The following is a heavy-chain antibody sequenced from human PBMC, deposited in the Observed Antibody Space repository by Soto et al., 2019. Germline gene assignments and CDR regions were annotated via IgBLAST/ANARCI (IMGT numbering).Heavy chain of an antibody. CDR2: ISAYNGNT. V-gene: IGHV1-18*01. CDR3: ARVQITMVRGVIIRAYDY. D-gene: IGHD3-10*01. CDR1: GYTFTNFG. J-gene: IGHJ4*01. Sequence: VASVKVSCKASGYTFTNFGISWVRQAPGQGLEWMGWISAYNGNTNYAQKLQGRVTMTTDTSTSTAYMELRSLRSDDTAVYYCARVQITMVRGVIIRAYDYWG.